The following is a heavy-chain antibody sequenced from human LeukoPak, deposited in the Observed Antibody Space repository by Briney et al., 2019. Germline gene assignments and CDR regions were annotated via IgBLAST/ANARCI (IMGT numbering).Heavy chain of an antibody. D-gene: IGHD6-13*01. CDR3: AKGRRSSSWYEELDY. Sequence: PGGSLRLSCAASGFTVSSKYLSWVRQAPGKGLEWVSVISGSGGSTYYADSVKGRFTISRDNPENTLYLQMNSLRAEDTAVYYCAKGRRSSSWYEELDYWGQGTLVTVSS. V-gene: IGHV3-23*01. CDR2: ISGSGGST. J-gene: IGHJ4*02. CDR1: GFTVSSKY.